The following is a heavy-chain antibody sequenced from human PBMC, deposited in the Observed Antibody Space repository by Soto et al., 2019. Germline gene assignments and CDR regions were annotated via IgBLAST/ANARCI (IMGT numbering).Heavy chain of an antibody. CDR2: ITSDGKSK. D-gene: IGHD2-21*02. CDR3: ARESGDWPLNWFDP. Sequence: VHLVESGGGLVQLGGSLRLSCAASGFNFSNHWMHWVRQRPAEGLVWVSRITSDGKSKAYAESVKGRFAISRDNAKNTLYLQMNGLTAEDTAVYYCARESGDWPLNWFDPWGQGTLVTVSS. V-gene: IGHV3-74*01. CDR1: GFNFSNHW. J-gene: IGHJ5*02.